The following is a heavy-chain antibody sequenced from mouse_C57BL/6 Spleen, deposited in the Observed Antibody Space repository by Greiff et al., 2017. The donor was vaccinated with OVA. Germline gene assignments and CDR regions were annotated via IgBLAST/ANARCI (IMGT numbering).Heavy chain of an antibody. CDR3: ASGTGTGDY. D-gene: IGHD4-1*01. J-gene: IGHJ2*01. Sequence: QVQLQQPGAELVKPGASVKLSCKASGYTFTSYWMQWVKQRPGQGLEWIGEIDPSDSYTNSNQKFKGKATLTVDTSSSTAYMQLSSLTSEVSAVYYCASGTGTGDYWGQGTTLTVSS. CDR1: GYTFTSYW. V-gene: IGHV1-50*01. CDR2: IDPSDSYT.